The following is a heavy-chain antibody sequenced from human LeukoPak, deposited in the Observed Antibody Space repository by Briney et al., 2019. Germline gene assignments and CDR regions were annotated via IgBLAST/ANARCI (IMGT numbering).Heavy chain of an antibody. V-gene: IGHV3-7*03. CDR2: INHNGNVN. Sequence: PGRSLRLSCAASGFTFSSYWMNWACQAPGKGLEWVASINHNGNVNYYVDSVKGRFTISRDNAKNSLYLQMSNLRAEDTAVYFCARGGGLDVWGQGATVTVSS. CDR1: GFTFSSYW. D-gene: IGHD3-16*01. J-gene: IGHJ6*02. CDR3: ARGGGLDV.